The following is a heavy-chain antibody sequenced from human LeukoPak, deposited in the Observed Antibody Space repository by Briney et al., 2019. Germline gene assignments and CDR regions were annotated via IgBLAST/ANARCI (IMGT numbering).Heavy chain of an antibody. CDR3: AREYYDSSGYYLDPISY. D-gene: IGHD3-22*01. Sequence: GGSLRVSCAASGFTFSSNAMHCVRQAPGKGLEWVAVISYDGSNKSYADSVTGRFTISRHNSKNTLYLQMNSLKAEDTALYYCAREYYDSSGYYLDPISYWGQGTLVTVSS. J-gene: IGHJ4*02. CDR1: GFTFSSNA. V-gene: IGHV3-30-3*01. CDR2: ISYDGSNK.